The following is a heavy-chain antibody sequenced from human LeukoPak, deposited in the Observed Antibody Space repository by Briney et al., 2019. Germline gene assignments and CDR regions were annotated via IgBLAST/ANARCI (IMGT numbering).Heavy chain of an antibody. V-gene: IGHV4-39*07. D-gene: IGHD5-18*01. CDR2: IYYSGST. Sequence: ASETLSLTCTVSGGSISSSSYYWGWIRQPPGKGLEWIGSIYYSGSTYYNPSLKSRVTISVDTSKNQFSLKLSSVTAADTAVYYCARDLRWDTNAFDIWGQGTMVTVSS. J-gene: IGHJ3*02. CDR1: GGSISSSSYY. CDR3: ARDLRWDTNAFDI.